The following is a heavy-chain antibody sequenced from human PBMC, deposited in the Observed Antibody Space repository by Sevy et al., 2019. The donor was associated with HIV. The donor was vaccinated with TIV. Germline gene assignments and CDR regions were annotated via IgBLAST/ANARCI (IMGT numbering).Heavy chain of an antibody. V-gene: IGHV3-48*01. CDR2: ISKSSRNI. CDR3: AREILVIPYYYYAMDV. CDR1: GFTFSTYS. D-gene: IGHD3-9*01. J-gene: IGHJ6*02. Sequence: GGSLRLSCAASGFTFSTYSMHWVRQAPGKGLEWVSYISKSSRNIYYADSVKGRFTISRDNAKNSLYLHMNSLRAEDTGVYYCAREILVIPYYYYAMDVWGQGTTVTVSS.